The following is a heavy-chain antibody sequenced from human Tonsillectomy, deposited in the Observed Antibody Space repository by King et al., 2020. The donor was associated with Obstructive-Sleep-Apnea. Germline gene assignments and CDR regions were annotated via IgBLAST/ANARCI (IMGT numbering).Heavy chain of an antibody. J-gene: IGHJ4*02. V-gene: IGHV1-18*01. CDR3: ARGGYDMLTGYYAGRDVDFDY. D-gene: IGHD3-9*01. CDR2: ISASNGNT. Sequence: QLVQSGAEVKKPGASVTVSCMASGYSFTSYGISWVRQAPGQGLEWLGWISASNGNTNSAQQFQGRLTLTTDTSTSTAYMELRSLRSDDTAVYYRARGGYDMLTGYYAGRDVDFDYWGQGTLVTVSS. CDR1: GYSFTSYG.